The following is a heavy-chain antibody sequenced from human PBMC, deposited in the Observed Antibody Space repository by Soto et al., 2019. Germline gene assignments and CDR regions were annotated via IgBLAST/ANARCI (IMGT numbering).Heavy chain of an antibody. CDR2: INPNSGGT. J-gene: IGHJ4*02. CDR3: ARDSPLGYCSGGSCYSFAFDY. Sequence: ASVKVSCKASGYTFTGYYMHWVRQAPGQGLEWMGWINPNSGGTNYAQKFQGWVTMTRDTSISTAYMELSRLRSDDTAVYYCARDSPLGYCSGGSCYSFAFDYWGQGTLVTVSS. CDR1: GYTFTGYY. D-gene: IGHD2-15*01. V-gene: IGHV1-2*04.